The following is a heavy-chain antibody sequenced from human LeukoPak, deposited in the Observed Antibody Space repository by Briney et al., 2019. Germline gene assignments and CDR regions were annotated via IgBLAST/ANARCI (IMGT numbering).Heavy chain of an antibody. Sequence: PGGSLRLSCAASGFTFSSYWMSWVRQAPGKGLEWVANIEQDGSEKYYVDSVKGRFTISRDNAKNSLSLQMNSLRAEDTAVYYCSGGFGGYYFDYWGQGTLVTVSS. V-gene: IGHV3-7*04. CDR1: GFTFSSYW. D-gene: IGHD3-10*01. J-gene: IGHJ4*02. CDR3: SGGFGGYYFDY. CDR2: IEQDGSEK.